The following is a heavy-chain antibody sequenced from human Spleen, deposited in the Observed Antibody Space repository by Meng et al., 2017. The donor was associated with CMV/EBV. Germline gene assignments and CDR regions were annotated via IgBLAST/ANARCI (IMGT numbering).Heavy chain of an antibody. D-gene: IGHD3-10*01. CDR2: IIPLISKA. J-gene: IGHJ5*02. CDR1: GGTFSGYT. Sequence: SGGTFSGYTVSWVRQAPGQGLEWMGRIIPLISKANYAQKFQGRVTITADRSTSTAYMELRGLRFEDTAVYYCVRDVVGTPMGRWFDPWGQGTLVTVSS. V-gene: IGHV1-69*08. CDR3: VRDVVGTPMGRWFDP.